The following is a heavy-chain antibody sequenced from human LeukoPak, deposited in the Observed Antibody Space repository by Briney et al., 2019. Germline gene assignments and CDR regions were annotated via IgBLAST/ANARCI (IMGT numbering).Heavy chain of an antibody. CDR1: GGTFSSYA. J-gene: IGHJ4*02. CDR3: ARVSGVDY. D-gene: IGHD6-25*01. Sequence: ASVKVSCKDSGGTFSSYAISWVRQATGQGLEWMGWMNPNSGNTGYAQKFQGRVTMTRNTSISTAYMELSSLRSEDTAVYYCARVSGVDYWGQGTLVTVSS. V-gene: IGHV1-8*02. CDR2: MNPNSGNT.